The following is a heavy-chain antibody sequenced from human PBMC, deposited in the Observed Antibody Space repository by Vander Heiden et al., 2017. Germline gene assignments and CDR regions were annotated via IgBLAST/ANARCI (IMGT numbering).Heavy chain of an antibody. J-gene: IGHJ5*02. CDR3: ARPRAVGNDLGWFDP. V-gene: IGHV1-46*01. D-gene: IGHD1-1*01. Sequence: QVQLVQSGAEVKKPGASVKVSCKASGYTFTSYHMHWVRQAPGQGFEWVGVINPSGDSTTYAQKFQGRVTMTRDTSTSTVYMELSSLRSEDTAVYYCARPRAVGNDLGWFDPWGQGTLVTVSS. CDR1: GYTFTSYH. CDR2: INPSGDST.